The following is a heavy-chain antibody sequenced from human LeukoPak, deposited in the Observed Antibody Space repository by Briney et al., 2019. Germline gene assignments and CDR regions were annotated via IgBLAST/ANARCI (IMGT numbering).Heavy chain of an antibody. CDR1: GVPISIYH. D-gene: IGHD5-24*01. V-gene: IGHV4-59*01. CDR2: ISYSGET. Sequence: PSETLSLTCNVAGVPISIYHWSWIRQAPGKGLEWIGYISYSGETNYNPSLKSRVTISQDTSTNQFTLKLTSVTAADTAIYYCASAPIENFFDYWGQGTLVTVSS. CDR3: ASAPIENFFDY. J-gene: IGHJ4*02.